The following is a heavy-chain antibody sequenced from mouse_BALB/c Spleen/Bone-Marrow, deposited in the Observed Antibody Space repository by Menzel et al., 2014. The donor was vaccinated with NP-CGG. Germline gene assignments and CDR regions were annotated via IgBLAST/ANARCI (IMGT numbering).Heavy chain of an antibody. CDR3: TRKYGPLYYFDY. Sequence: QVQLQQSGAELVRPGASVKLSCKPSGYTFTSNWINWVKQRPGQGLEWIGNIYPSDSYTNYNQKFRDKATLTVDKSSSTAYMQLSSPTSEDSAVYYCTRKYGPLYYFDYWGQGTTLTVSS. J-gene: IGHJ2*01. CDR1: GYTFTSNW. V-gene: IGHV1-69*02. D-gene: IGHD2-10*02. CDR2: IYPSDSYT.